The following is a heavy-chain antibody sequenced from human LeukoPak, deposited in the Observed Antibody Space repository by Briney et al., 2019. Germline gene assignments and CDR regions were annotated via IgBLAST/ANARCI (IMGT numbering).Heavy chain of an antibody. CDR2: IRYDGSNK. CDR3: AKDRTYSVDY. J-gene: IGHJ4*02. D-gene: IGHD2-15*01. Sequence: GGSLRLSCAASGFTFSSKSMNWVRQAPGKGLEWVAFIRYDGSNKYYADSVKGRFTISRDNSKNTLYLQMNSLRAEDTAVYYCAKDRTYSVDYWGQGTLVIVSS. V-gene: IGHV3-30*02. CDR1: GFTFSSKS.